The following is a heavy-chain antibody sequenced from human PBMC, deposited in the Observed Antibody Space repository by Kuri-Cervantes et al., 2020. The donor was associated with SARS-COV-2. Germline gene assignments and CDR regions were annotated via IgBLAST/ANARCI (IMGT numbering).Heavy chain of an antibody. CDR1: GGSFSGYY. D-gene: IGHD3-10*01. Sequence: SEILSLTCAVYGGSFSGYYWSWIRQPPGKGLEWSGEINHSGSTNYNPSLKSRVTISVDTSKNQFSLKLSSVTAADTAVYYCARTMVRHYFDYWGQGTLVTVSS. CDR2: INHSGST. V-gene: IGHV4-34*01. J-gene: IGHJ4*02. CDR3: ARTMVRHYFDY.